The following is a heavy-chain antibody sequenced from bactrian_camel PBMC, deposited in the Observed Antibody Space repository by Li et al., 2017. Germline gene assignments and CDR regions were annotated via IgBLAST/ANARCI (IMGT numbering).Heavy chain of an antibody. J-gene: IGHJ4*01. CDR3: AAGDRNQRCLKQIPEFNY. D-gene: IGHD1*01. CDR1: GKTNVLNC. CDR2: INSGGTST. V-gene: IGHV3S36*01. Sequence: VQLVESGGGLVQPGGSLNLSCAATGKTNVLNCMGWFRQAPGKELEWVANINSGGTSTWYADSVKGRFTISKDKAKDTVYLQMNSLKPEDTGVYYCAAGDRNQRCLKQIPEFNYWGQGTQVTV.